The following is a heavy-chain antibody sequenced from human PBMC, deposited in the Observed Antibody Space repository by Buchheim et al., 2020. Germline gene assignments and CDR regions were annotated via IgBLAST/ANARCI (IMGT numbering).Heavy chain of an antibody. Sequence: QVQLVQSGAEVKKPGSSVKVSCKASGGTFSSYTISWVRQAPGQGLEWMGRIIPILGIANYAQKFQGRVTITADKSTSTAYIELSSLRSEDTAVYYCARDPPGGVVTAAFRDMDVWGQGTT. CDR1: GGTFSSYT. CDR3: ARDPPGGVVTAAFRDMDV. V-gene: IGHV1-69*08. D-gene: IGHD2-2*01. J-gene: IGHJ6*02. CDR2: IIPILGIA.